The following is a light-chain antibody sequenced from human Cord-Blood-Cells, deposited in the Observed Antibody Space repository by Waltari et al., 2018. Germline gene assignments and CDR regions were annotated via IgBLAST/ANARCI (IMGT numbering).Light chain of an antibody. Sequence: GDRVTITCRASQSISSYLNWYQQKPGKAPKLLIYAASSLQSGVPSRFSGSGSGTDLTLTISSLQPEDFATYYCQQSYSTPRTFGQGTKVEIK. V-gene: IGKV1-39*01. J-gene: IGKJ1*01. CDR3: QQSYSTPRT. CDR2: AAS. CDR1: QSISSY.